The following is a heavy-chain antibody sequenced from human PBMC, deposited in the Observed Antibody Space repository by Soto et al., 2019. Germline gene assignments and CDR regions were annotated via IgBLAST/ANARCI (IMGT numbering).Heavy chain of an antibody. CDR1: GFTFSSYA. Sequence: EVQLLESGGGLVQPGGSLRLSCAASGFTFSSYAMNWVRQAPGKGLEWVSVITGSGDATYYADSVKGRFTISRDNSKNTLYVQMNSLRAEDTAVYYCAEASSGDNAPLDPWGQGTRVTVSS. J-gene: IGHJ5*02. V-gene: IGHV3-23*01. CDR2: ITGSGDAT. CDR3: AEASSGDNAPLDP. D-gene: IGHD3-22*01.